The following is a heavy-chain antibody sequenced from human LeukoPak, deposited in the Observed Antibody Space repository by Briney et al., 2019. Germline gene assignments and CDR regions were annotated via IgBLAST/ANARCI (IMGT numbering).Heavy chain of an antibody. D-gene: IGHD3-22*01. CDR1: GFTFSSYS. J-gene: IGHJ4*02. V-gene: IGHV3-48*01. CDR2: ISSSSSTI. CDR3: ARDGHPYYYDSSGYFDY. Sequence: GGSLRLSCAASGFTFSSYSMNWVRQAPGKGLEWVSYISSSSSTIYYADSVKGRFTISRDNAKNSLYLQMNSLRAEDTAVYYCARDGHPYYYDSSGYFDYWGQGTLVTVSS.